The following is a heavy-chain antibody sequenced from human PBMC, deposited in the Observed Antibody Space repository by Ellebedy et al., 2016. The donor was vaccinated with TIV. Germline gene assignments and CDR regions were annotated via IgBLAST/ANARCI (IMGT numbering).Heavy chain of an antibody. D-gene: IGHD3-10*01. J-gene: IGHJ5*02. CDR3: ARGVIIDENWFDP. Sequence: MPSETLSLTCTVSGGSISSSSYYWGWIRQPPGKGLEWIGSIYYSGSTNYNPSLKSRVTISVDTSKNQFSLKLSSVTAADTAVYYCARGVIIDENWFDPWGQGTLVTVSS. V-gene: IGHV4-39*07. CDR1: GGSISSSSYY. CDR2: IYYSGST.